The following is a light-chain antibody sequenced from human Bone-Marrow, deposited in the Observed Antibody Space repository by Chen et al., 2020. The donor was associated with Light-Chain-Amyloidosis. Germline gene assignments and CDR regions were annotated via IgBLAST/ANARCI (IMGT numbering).Light chain of an antibody. V-gene: IGLV2-14*03. J-gene: IGLJ3*02. CDR3: GSYTTTNTQV. CDR1: NSDVGAHKY. Sequence: QSALTPPASVSGPPGPSVTIPSPGSNSDVGAHKYVSWYQQSPGKAPKLIIYDVSDRPSGRSYRFAGSKSGNTASLTIYGLQAEDEADYYCGSYTTTNTQVFGGGTKLTVL. CDR2: DVS.